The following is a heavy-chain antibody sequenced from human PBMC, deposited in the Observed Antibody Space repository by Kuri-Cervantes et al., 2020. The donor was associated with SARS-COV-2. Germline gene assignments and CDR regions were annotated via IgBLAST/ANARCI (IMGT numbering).Heavy chain of an antibody. CDR2: IYYSGST. CDR1: GGSISSCY. Sequence: GSLRLSCTVSGGSISSCYWSWIRQPPGKGLEWIGYIYYSGSTNYNTSLKSRVTISVDTSKNQFSLKLSSVTAADTAVYYCAGDQNSRTTYYYYGMDVWGQGTTVTVSS. V-gene: IGHV4-59*12. D-gene: IGHD4-11*01. J-gene: IGHJ6*02. CDR3: AGDQNSRTTYYYYGMDV.